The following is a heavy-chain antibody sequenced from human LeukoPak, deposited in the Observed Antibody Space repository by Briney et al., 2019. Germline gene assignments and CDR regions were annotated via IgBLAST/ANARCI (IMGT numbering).Heavy chain of an antibody. CDR1: GYTFTRYY. CDR2: INPNSGGT. CDR3: ARGQEWLNWFDP. J-gene: IGHJ5*02. Sequence: ASVKVSCKAAGYTFTRYYMHWVRQAPGQGLEWMGRINPNSGGTNYAQKFQGRVPITRDTSISTAYMELSTRRSDDAAVYSCARGQEWLNWFDPWGQGTLVTVSS. V-gene: IGHV1-2*06. D-gene: IGHD5-12*01.